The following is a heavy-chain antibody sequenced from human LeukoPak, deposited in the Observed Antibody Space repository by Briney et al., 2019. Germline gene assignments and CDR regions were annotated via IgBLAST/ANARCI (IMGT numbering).Heavy chain of an antibody. D-gene: IGHD2-21*02. CDR2: ISGSGGST. J-gene: IGHJ4*02. Sequence: SGGSLRLSCAASGFTFAEYTMHWVRQAPGKGLEWVSAISGSGGSTYYADSVKGRFTISRDNSKNTLYLQMNSLRAEDTAVYYCAKDTGAACGGDCRDYWGQGTLVTVSS. V-gene: IGHV3-23*01. CDR1: GFTFAEYT. CDR3: AKDTGAACGGDCRDY.